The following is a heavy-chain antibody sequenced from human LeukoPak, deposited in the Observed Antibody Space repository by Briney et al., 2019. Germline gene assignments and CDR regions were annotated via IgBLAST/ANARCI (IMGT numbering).Heavy chain of an antibody. CDR2: ISPSGGST. CDR3: PRXNSVRDEAWWFNP. D-gene: IGHD5-24*01. Sequence: ASVKVSCKAFGYTFTSNYMHWVRQAPGQGPEWMGVISPSGGSTTYAQKFQGRVTLTRDMSTSTDHLELSSLTSEDTADYYSPRXNSVRDEAWWFNPWGQGTLVSVSS. J-gene: IGHJ5*02. V-gene: IGHV1-46*01. CDR1: GYTFTSNY.